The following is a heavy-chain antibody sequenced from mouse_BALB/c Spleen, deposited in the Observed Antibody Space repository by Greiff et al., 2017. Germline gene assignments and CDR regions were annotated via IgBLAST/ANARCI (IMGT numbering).Heavy chain of an antibody. CDR3: TRRRYDGYYAMDY. V-gene: IGHV6-6*02. J-gene: IGHJ4*01. CDR2: IRLKSNNYAT. Sequence: EVKLVESGGGLVQPGGSMKLSCVASGFTFSNYWMNWVRQSPEKGLEWVAEIRLKSNNYATHYAESVKGRFTISRDDSKSSVYLQMNNLRAEDTGIYYCTRRRYDGYYAMDYWGQGTSVTVSS. D-gene: IGHD2-14*01. CDR1: GFTFSNYW.